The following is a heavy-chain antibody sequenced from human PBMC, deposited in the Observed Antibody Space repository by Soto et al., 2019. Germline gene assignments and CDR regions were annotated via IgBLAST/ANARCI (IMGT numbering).Heavy chain of an antibody. CDR1: GFTFSNAW. CDR3: AKGALTRGAYDLDY. J-gene: IGHJ4*02. CDR2: IKSKTDGGTT. V-gene: IGHV3-15*07. Sequence: VGSLRLSCAASGFTFSNAWINWVRQAPGKGLEWVGRIKSKTDGGTTDFAAPVKGRFAISRDDSKNMVYLQMNSLKTEDTAVYYCAKGALTRGAYDLDYWGQGTLVTVSS. D-gene: IGHD5-12*01.